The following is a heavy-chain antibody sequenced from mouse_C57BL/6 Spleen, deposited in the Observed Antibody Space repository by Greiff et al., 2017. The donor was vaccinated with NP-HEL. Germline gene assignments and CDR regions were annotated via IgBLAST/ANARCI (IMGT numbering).Heavy chain of an antibody. CDR2: IYPGDGDT. J-gene: IGHJ2*01. V-gene: IGHV1-80*01. CDR3: ARSGDYGFDY. Sequence: QVQLKESGAELVKPGASVKISCKASGYAFSSYWMNWVKQRPGKGLEWIGQIYPGDGDTNYNGKFKGKATLTAYKSSSTAYMQLSSLTSEDAAVYFCARSGDYGFDYWGQGTTLTVSS. D-gene: IGHD2-4*01. CDR1: GYAFSSYW.